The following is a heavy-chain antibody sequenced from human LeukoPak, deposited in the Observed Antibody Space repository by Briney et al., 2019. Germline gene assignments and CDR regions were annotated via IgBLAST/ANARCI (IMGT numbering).Heavy chain of an antibody. V-gene: IGHV1-69*06. CDR1: GGTFNSYA. J-gene: IGHJ1*01. Sequence: SVKVSCKASGGTFNSYAISWVRQAPGQGLEWMGGIIPIFGTANYAQKFQGRVTITADKSTSTAYMELSSLRSEDTAVYYCARARGTAMGFQHWGQGTLVTVSS. CDR2: IIPIFGTA. D-gene: IGHD5-18*01. CDR3: ARARGTAMGFQH.